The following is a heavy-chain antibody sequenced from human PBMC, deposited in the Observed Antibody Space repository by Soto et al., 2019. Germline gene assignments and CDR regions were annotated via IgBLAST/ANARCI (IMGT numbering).Heavy chain of an antibody. D-gene: IGHD3-9*01. Sequence: EVQLVESGGGLVQPGRSLRLSCAASGFTFDDYAMHWVRQAPGKGLEWVSGISWNSGSIGYADSVKGRFTISRDNAKNSLYLHMNSLRAEDTALYYCAKGGYFDWLSDYWGQGTLVTVSS. CDR2: ISWNSGSI. J-gene: IGHJ4*02. V-gene: IGHV3-9*01. CDR3: AKGGYFDWLSDY. CDR1: GFTFDDYA.